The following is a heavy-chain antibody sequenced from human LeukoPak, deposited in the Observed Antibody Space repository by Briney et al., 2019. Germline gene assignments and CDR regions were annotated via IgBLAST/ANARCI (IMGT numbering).Heavy chain of an antibody. CDR3: ARSKSYDSSGYYFDC. Sequence: GGSLRLSCAASGFTFSFYGMHWVRQAPGKGLEWVAFIRWDGSIKYYADSVKGRFSISRDTSKNTLYLQMNSLRAEDTAVYYCARSKSYDSSGYYFDCWGQGTLVTVSS. CDR1: GFTFSFYG. D-gene: IGHD3-22*01. CDR2: IRWDGSIK. V-gene: IGHV3-30*02. J-gene: IGHJ4*02.